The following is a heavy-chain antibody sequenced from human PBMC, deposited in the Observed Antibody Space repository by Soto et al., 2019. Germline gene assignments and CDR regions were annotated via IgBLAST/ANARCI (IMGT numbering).Heavy chain of an antibody. D-gene: IGHD2-21*02. Sequence: RRSCAASVFTFYYYALHWGRQAPGNGLAWGSGISWNSGSIGYAESVKGRFTTSRDKAKNSLYLQMNSLGAEYTALYSCAKDRKVVTAIGDAFDIWGQGTLVTVSS. CDR2: ISWNSGSI. CDR1: VFTFYYYA. V-gene: IGHV3-9*01. CDR3: AKDRKVVTAIGDAFDI. J-gene: IGHJ3*02.